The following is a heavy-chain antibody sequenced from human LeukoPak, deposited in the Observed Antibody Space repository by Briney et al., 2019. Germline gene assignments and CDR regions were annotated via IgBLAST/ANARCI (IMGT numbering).Heavy chain of an antibody. V-gene: IGHV4-61*02. Sequence: SETLSLTCTVSGGSISSGSYYWSWIRQPAGKGLEWIGRIYTSGSTNYNPSLKSRVTISVDTSKNQFSLKLSSVTAADTAVYYCASPYGSGTDAFDIWGQGTMVTVSS. D-gene: IGHD3-10*01. CDR2: IYTSGST. CDR1: GGSISSGSYY. J-gene: IGHJ3*02. CDR3: ASPYGSGTDAFDI.